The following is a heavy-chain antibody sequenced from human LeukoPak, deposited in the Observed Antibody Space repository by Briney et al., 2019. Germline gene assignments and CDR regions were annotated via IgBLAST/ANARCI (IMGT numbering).Heavy chain of an antibody. Sequence: GGSLRLSCAASGFTFGSYSMNWVRQAPGKGLEWVSSISSSSSYIYYADSVKGRFTISRDNAKNSLYLQMNSLRAEDTAVYYCARDDYGGNSGSFDYWGQGTLVTVSS. CDR3: ARDDYGGNSGSFDY. CDR2: ISSSSSYI. D-gene: IGHD4-23*01. CDR1: GFTFGSYS. J-gene: IGHJ4*02. V-gene: IGHV3-21*01.